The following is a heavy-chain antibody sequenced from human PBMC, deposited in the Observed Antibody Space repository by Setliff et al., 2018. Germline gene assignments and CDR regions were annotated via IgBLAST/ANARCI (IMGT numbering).Heavy chain of an antibody. D-gene: IGHD3-22*01. CDR3: ARADSDSYYPYYFDF. CDR1: GFTFRKHA. Sequence: PGGSLRLSCTASGFTFRKHALAWVRQAPGKGLQWVSSVSGSGMTRDYTDSVKGRFTVSRDSSQNKIHFQMDSLRAEDTGEYFCARADSDSYYPYYFDFWGQGVLVTVSS. CDR2: VSGSGMTR. V-gene: IGHV3-23*01. J-gene: IGHJ4*02.